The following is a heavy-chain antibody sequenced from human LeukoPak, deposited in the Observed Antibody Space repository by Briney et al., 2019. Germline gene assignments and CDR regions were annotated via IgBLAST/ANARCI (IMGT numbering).Heavy chain of an antibody. D-gene: IGHD6-19*01. J-gene: IGHJ6*02. CDR1: GFTFTSSA. V-gene: IGHV1-58*02. CDR2: IVVGSGNT. CDR3: AASPWSGWYGYYYGMDV. Sequence: SVKVSCKASGFTFTSSAMLWVRQARGQRLEWIGWIVVGSGNTNYAQKFQERVTITRDMSTSTAYMELSSLRSEDTAVYYCAASPWSGWYGYYYGMDVWGQGTTVTVSS.